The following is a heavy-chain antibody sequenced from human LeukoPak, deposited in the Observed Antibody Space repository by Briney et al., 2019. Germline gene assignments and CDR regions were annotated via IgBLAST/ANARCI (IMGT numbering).Heavy chain of an antibody. D-gene: IGHD6-6*01. Sequence: SETLSLTCTVSGGSISSSSYYWGWIRQPPGKGLEWIGSIYYSGSTYYNPSLKSRVTISVDTSKNQFSLKLSSVTAADTAVYYCARSFGGSSSIAFDYWGQGTLATVSS. J-gene: IGHJ4*02. CDR3: ARSFGGSSSIAFDY. CDR2: IYYSGST. CDR1: GGSISSSSYY. V-gene: IGHV4-39*07.